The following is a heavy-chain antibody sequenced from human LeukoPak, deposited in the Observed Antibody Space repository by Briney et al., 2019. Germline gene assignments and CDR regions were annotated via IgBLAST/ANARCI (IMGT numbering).Heavy chain of an antibody. J-gene: IGHJ4*02. CDR2: IRSKANSYAT. CDR3: TSQSIAARATSL. CDR1: GFTFSGSV. Sequence: RRSLRLSCAASGFTFSGSVMHWVRQASGKGLGWVGRIRSKANSYATAYAASVKGRFTISRDDSKNTAYMQMNSLKTEDTAVYYCTSQSIAARATSLWGQGTLVTVSS. V-gene: IGHV3-73*01. D-gene: IGHD6-6*01.